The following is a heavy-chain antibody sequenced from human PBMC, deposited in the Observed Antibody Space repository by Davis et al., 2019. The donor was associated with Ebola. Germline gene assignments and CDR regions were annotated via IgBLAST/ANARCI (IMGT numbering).Heavy chain of an antibody. D-gene: IGHD3-3*01. Sequence: AASVKVSCKTSGGTFTNYAVNWVRQAPGQGLEWMGRINPNSGGTNYAQKFQGRVTMTRDTSISTAYMELSRLRSDDTAVYYCARGFLRFDPWGQGTLVTVSS. V-gene: IGHV1-2*06. CDR1: GGTFTNYA. CDR3: ARGFLRFDP. J-gene: IGHJ5*02. CDR2: INPNSGGT.